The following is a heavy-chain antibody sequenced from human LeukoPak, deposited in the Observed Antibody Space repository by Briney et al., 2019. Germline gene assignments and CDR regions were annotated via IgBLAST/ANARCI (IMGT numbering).Heavy chain of an antibody. V-gene: IGHV4-30-2*01. Sequence: SQTLSLTCAVSGGSISSGGYSWSWIRQPPGKGLEWIGYIYHSGSTYYNPSLKSRVTISVDTSKNQFSLKLSSVTAADTAVYYCARVMGSYSGYERGYYYYYYGMDVWGQGTTVTVSS. J-gene: IGHJ6*02. CDR1: GGSISSGGYS. D-gene: IGHD5-12*01. CDR3: ARVMGSYSGYERGYYYYYYGMDV. CDR2: IYHSGST.